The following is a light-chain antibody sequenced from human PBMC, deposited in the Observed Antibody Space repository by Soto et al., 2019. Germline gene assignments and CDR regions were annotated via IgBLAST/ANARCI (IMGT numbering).Light chain of an antibody. CDR1: SSDVGGYNY. CDR3: SSYAGSNNLV. V-gene: IGLV2-8*01. Sequence: QPVLTQPPSASGSPGQSVTISCTGTSSDVGGYNYVSWYQQHPGKAPKLMIYEVSKRPSGVPDRFSGSKSGNTASLTVSGLQAEHEADYYSSSYAGSNNLVFGGGTKLTVL. J-gene: IGLJ3*02. CDR2: EVS.